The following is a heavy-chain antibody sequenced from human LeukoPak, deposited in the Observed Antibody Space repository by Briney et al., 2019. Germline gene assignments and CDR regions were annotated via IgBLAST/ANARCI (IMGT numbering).Heavy chain of an antibody. CDR1: GYTFTGYY. V-gene: IGHV1-2*02. Sequence: GASVKVSCKASGYTFTGYYMHWVRQAPGQGLEWMGWINPNSGGTNYAQKFQGRVTMTRDTSISTAYMELSRLRSDVTAVYYCAGYYYDSSGYYYFGYWGQGTLVTVSS. CDR2: INPNSGGT. J-gene: IGHJ4*02. CDR3: AGYYYDSSGYYYFGY. D-gene: IGHD3-22*01.